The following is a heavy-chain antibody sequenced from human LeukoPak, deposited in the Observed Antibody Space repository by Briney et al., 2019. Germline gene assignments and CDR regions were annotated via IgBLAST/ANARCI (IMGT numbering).Heavy chain of an antibody. CDR2: IIPIFGTA. CDR1: GGSFSSYA. J-gene: IGHJ4*02. V-gene: IGHV1-69*13. Sequence: GASVKVSCKASGGSFSSYAISWVRQAPGQGLEWMGGIIPIFGTANYAQKFQGRVTITADESTSTAYMELSSLRSEDTAVYYCARAVLLWFGELGPFDYWGQGTLVTVSS. CDR3: ARAVLLWFGELGPFDY. D-gene: IGHD3-10*01.